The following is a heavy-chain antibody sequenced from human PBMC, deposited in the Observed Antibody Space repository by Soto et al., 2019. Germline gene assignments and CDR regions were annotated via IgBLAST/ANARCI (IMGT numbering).Heavy chain of an antibody. CDR3: AREGDIVVVPAAIRGGWFDP. CDR2: IYYSGST. V-gene: IGHV4-31*03. CDR1: GGSISSGGYY. D-gene: IGHD2-2*02. J-gene: IGHJ5*02. Sequence: SETLSLTCTVSGGSISSGGYYWSWIRQHPGKGLEWIGYIYYSGSTYYNPSLKSRVTISVDTSKNQFSLKLSSVTAADTAVYYCAREGDIVVVPAAIRGGWFDPWGQGTLLTVST.